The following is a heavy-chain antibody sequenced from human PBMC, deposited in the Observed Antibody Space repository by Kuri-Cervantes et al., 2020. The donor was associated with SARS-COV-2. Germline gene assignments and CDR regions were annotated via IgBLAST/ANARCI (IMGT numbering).Heavy chain of an antibody. D-gene: IGHD5-12*01. CDR3: ARVDSGYDNVLNYYYYYYGMDV. J-gene: IGHJ6*02. V-gene: IGHV3-74*01. CDR1: GFTFSGHW. Sequence: GGSLRLSCAASGFTFSGHWIHWVRQAPGKGLVWVSRINPDGSYTNNADSVKGRFTLSRGNGKNTLYLQMNSLRAEDTAVYYCARVDSGYDNVLNYYYYYYGMDVWGQGTTVTVSS. CDR2: INPDGSYT.